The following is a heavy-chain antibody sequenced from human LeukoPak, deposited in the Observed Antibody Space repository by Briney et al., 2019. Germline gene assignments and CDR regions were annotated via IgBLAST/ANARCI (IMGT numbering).Heavy chain of an antibody. CDR1: GYTFTSYG. V-gene: IGHV1-18*01. J-gene: IGHJ4*02. CDR3: ARVSDILTGYPASSLYYFDY. CDR2: ISAYNGNT. Sequence: ASAKVSCKASGYTFTSYGISWVRQAPGQGLEWMGWISAYNGNTNYAQKLQGRVTMTTDTSTSTAYMELRSLRSDDTAVYYCARVSDILTGYPASSLYYFDYWGQGTLVTVSS. D-gene: IGHD3-9*01.